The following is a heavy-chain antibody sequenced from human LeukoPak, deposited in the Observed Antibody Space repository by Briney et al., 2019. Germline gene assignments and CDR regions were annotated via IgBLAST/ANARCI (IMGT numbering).Heavy chain of an antibody. J-gene: IGHJ5*02. D-gene: IGHD6-19*01. V-gene: IGHV4-34*01. Sequence: SETLSLTCAVYGGSFNGYYWSWIRQPPGKGLEWIGEINHSGSTNYNPSLKSRVTISVDTSKNQFSLKLSSVTAADTAVYYCARATYSSGWYFWFDPWGQGTLVTVSS. CDR3: ARATYSSGWYFWFDP. CDR2: INHSGST. CDR1: GGSFNGYY.